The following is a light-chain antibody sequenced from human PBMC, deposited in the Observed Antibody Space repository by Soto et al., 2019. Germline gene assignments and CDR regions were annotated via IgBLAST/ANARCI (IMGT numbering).Light chain of an antibody. CDR2: GAS. CDR3: QQYGTSRT. Sequence: EIVLTQSPGTLSLSPGERATLSCRASQSVSSYLAWYQQKPGQAPRLLIFGASTRATGIPDRFSGSGSGTDFTLTISRREPEDFAVYYCQQYGTSRTFGQGTKVEIK. CDR1: QSVSSY. V-gene: IGKV3-20*01. J-gene: IGKJ1*01.